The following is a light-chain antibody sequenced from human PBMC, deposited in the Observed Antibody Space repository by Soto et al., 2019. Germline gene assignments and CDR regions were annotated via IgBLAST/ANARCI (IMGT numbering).Light chain of an antibody. J-gene: IGKJ1*01. CDR1: QTIRRW. Sequence: DIEMTQSPSTLSASVGDRLTITCRASQTIRRWLAWYQQRPGKAPEVLIYDASTLESGVPARFSGSGSETEFTLTISSLQPEDSATYYCQHYNSDPWTVGQGTKVEIK. V-gene: IGKV1-5*01. CDR3: QHYNSDPWT. CDR2: DAS.